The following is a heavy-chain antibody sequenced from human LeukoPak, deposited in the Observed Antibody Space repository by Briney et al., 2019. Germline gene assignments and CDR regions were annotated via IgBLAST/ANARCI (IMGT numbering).Heavy chain of an antibody. CDR2: ISGNGGST. J-gene: IGHJ4*02. Sequence: GGSLRLSCSASGFTFSSYDMHWVRQTPGKGLEYISSISGNGGSTYYADSVKGRSTISRDNSKSTLYLQMSSLRPEDTAVYHCVKGGEAVMYYFDFWGQGTLVTVSS. V-gene: IGHV3-64D*06. D-gene: IGHD4-11*01. CDR3: VKGGEAVMYYFDF. CDR1: GFTFSSYD.